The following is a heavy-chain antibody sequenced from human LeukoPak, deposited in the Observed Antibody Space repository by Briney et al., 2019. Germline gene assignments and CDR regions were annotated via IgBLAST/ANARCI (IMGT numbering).Heavy chain of an antibody. CDR2: IITSSSHI. CDR1: GFTFSIYS. D-gene: IGHD2-21*01. CDR3: ASLAKMS. Sequence: GGPLRLFCAASGFTFSIYSMNWLPQSPEKGLEWVASIITSSSHIYYADSVKGRFTISRDNAKNSLYLQMKSLIAEDTAVYYCASLAKMSWGQGTLVTVSS. V-gene: IGHV3-21*01. J-gene: IGHJ1*01.